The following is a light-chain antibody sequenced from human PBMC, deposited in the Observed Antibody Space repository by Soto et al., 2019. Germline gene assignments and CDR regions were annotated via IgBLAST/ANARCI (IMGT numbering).Light chain of an antibody. V-gene: IGKV1-39*01. J-gene: IGKJ1*01. Sequence: DIQMTQSPSSLSASVGDRVTITCRASQSISSYLNWYQQKPGKAPKLLIYAASRLQSGVPSRFSGSGSGTDFTLTISSLHPEDFATYYCQQSYRTRRTFGQGTKVEIK. CDR3: QQSYRTRRT. CDR2: AAS. CDR1: QSISSY.